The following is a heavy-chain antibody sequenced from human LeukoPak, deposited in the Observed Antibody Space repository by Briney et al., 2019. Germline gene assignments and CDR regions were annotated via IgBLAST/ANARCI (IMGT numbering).Heavy chain of an antibody. CDR2: ISSSGTYV. V-gene: IGHV3-21*01. Sequence: GGSLRLSCAASGFSFSSYSMNWVRQAPGKGLEWVSSISSSGTYVYYADSVKGRFTISRDNAKNSLSLQMNSLRADDAAVYYCARASSKQLAGYLPDGFDIWGQGTMVTVSS. CDR3: ARASSKQLAGYLPDGFDI. D-gene: IGHD3-9*01. CDR1: GFSFSSYS. J-gene: IGHJ3*02.